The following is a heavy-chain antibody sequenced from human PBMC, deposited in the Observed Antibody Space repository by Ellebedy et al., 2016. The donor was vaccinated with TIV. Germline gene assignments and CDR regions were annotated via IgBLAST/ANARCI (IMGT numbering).Heavy chain of an antibody. V-gene: IGHV3-33*05. J-gene: IGHJ6*02. D-gene: IGHD2/OR15-2a*01. CDR3: ARFYASYGMDV. CDR1: GFSIGDYG. Sequence: GESLKISCRASGFSIGDYGMSWVRQAPGKGLEWVAAISYDRSEIYYADSVKGRFTISRDNPKNTLYLQMNSLSAEDTALYYCARFYASYGMDVWGQGTTVTVSS. CDR2: ISYDRSEI.